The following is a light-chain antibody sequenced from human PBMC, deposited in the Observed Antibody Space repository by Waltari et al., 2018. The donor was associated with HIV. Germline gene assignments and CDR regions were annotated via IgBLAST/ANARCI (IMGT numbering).Light chain of an antibody. CDR1: SSDVGTYNL. Sequence: QSALTQPASVSGSPGQSINISCTGTSSDVGTYNLVSWYQQFPGKAPKLMIYEVVKRPSGVSNRFSGSKSGNTASLTVSGVQPEDEADYYCCSYAGGSTFVVFGGGTKLTVL. CDR2: EVV. V-gene: IGLV2-23*02. J-gene: IGLJ2*01. CDR3: CSYAGGSTFVV.